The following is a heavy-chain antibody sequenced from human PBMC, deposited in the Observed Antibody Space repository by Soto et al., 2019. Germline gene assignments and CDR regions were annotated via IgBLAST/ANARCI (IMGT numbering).Heavy chain of an antibody. Sequence: GGSLRLSCAASGFTFSSYEMNWVRQAPGKGLEWVSYISSSGSTIYYADSVKGRFTISRDNAKNSLYLQMNSLRAEDTAVYYGARDGIQGSFDYWAQGALVTVSS. CDR3: ARDGIQGSFDY. CDR1: GFTFSSYE. D-gene: IGHD3-10*01. CDR2: ISSSGSTI. V-gene: IGHV3-48*03. J-gene: IGHJ4*02.